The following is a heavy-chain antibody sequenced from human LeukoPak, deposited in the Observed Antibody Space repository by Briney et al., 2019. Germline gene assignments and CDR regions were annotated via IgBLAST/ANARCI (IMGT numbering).Heavy chain of an antibody. J-gene: IGHJ3*02. D-gene: IGHD3-3*01. Sequence: ASVKVSCKASGGTFSSYAITWVRQAPGQGLEWMGGIIPIFGKAKYAQKVQGRVTMSTDESTSTAYMELSSLRSEDTAVYYCAREGGITVFGVAQPGGAFDIWSQGTMVTVSS. CDR2: IIPIFGKA. CDR1: GGTFSSYA. CDR3: AREGGITVFGVAQPGGAFDI. V-gene: IGHV1-69*05.